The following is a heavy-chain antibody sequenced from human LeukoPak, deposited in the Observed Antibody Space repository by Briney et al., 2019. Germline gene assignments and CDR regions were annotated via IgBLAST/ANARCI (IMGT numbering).Heavy chain of an antibody. CDR3: AREGSSSWYTRYYYYGMDV. V-gene: IGHV4-31*03. J-gene: IGHJ6*02. D-gene: IGHD6-13*01. CDR1: GGSISSGGYY. Sequence: PSQTLSLTCTVSGGSISSGGYYWSWIRQHPGKGLEWIGYTYYSGSTNYNPSLKSRVTMSVDTSKNQFSLKLSSVTAADTAVYYCAREGSSSWYTRYYYYGMDVWGQGTTVTVSS. CDR2: TYYSGST.